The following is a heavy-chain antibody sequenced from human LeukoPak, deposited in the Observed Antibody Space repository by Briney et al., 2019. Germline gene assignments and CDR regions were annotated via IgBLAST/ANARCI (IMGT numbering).Heavy chain of an antibody. CDR3: ARDKGCSGSYCGRDAFDI. J-gene: IGHJ3*02. CDR2: ISSSSSTI. V-gene: IGHV3-48*04. CDR1: GFTFSSYS. Sequence: PGGSLRLSCAASGFTFSSYSMNWVRQAPGKGLEWVSYISSSSSTIYYADSVKGRFTISRDNAKNSLYLQMNSLRAEDTAVYYCARDKGCSGSYCGRDAFDIWGQGTMVTVSS. D-gene: IGHD1-26*01.